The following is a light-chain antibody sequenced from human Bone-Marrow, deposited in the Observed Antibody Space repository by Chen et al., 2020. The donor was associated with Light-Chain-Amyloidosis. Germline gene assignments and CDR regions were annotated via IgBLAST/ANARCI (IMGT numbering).Light chain of an antibody. J-gene: IGLJ2*01. V-gene: IGLV3-25*03. CDR3: QSADSSGTYEVI. Sequence: SYELTQPPSASVSPGQTARTTCFGDDLPTKYAYWYQQKPGQAPVLVIHRDTERPSGISERFSGSSSGTTATLTISGVQAEDEADYHCQSADSSGTYEVIFGGGTKLTVL. CDR1: DLPTKY. CDR2: RDT.